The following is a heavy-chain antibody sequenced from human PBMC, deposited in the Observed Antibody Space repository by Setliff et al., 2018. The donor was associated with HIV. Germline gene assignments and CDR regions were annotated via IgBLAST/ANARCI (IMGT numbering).Heavy chain of an antibody. CDR2: IGGHGSII. CDR1: GFDFGDYA. V-gene: IGHV3-48*03. D-gene: IGHD3-16*01. J-gene: IGHJ4*02. Sequence: PGGSLRLSCAGVGFDFGDYAVTWVRQAPGKGLEWISFIGGHGSIIHYADSVKGRFTISRDNAKNSVYLQMHSLRVEDTAVYYCAAVPWGHSSLIIDHWGQGTPVTVSS. CDR3: AAVPWGHSSLIIDH.